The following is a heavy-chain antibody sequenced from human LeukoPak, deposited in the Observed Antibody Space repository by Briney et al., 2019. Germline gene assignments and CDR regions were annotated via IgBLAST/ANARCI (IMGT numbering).Heavy chain of an antibody. D-gene: IGHD3-10*01. CDR3: ARGASVTMVRGVIQDYYYGMDV. Sequence: GGSLRLSCAASGFTFSSYSMNWVRQAPGKGLEWVSSISSSSSYIYYADSVKGRFTISRDNAKNSLYLQMNSLRAEDTAVYYYARGASVTMVRGVIQDYYYGMDVWGQGTTVTVSS. CDR2: ISSSSSYI. J-gene: IGHJ6*02. CDR1: GFTFSSYS. V-gene: IGHV3-21*01.